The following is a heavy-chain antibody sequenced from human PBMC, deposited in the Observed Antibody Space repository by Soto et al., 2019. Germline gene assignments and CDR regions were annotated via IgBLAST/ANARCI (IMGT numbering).Heavy chain of an antibody. CDR3: ARTVYDAFDI. V-gene: IGHV4-59*08. D-gene: IGHD4-17*01. Sequence: SETLSLTCTVSGGSISSYYWSWIRQPPGKGLEWIGYIYYSGSTNYNPSLKSRVTISVDTSKNQFSLKLSSVTAADTAVYYCARTVYDAFDIWGHGTMVTVSS. CDR1: GGSISSYY. CDR2: IYYSGST. J-gene: IGHJ3*02.